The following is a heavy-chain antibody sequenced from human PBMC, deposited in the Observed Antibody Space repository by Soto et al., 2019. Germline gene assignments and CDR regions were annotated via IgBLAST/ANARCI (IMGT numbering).Heavy chain of an antibody. V-gene: IGHV1-46*01. CDR1: GYSFTDWY. CDR3: ARDPSSLWFGELSVGFDP. CDR2: INPSGGFT. Sequence: QVQLVQSGAEVKKPGASVKVSCKTSGYSFTDWYIHWVRQAPGQGLEWMGIINPSGGFTTYAQQCQGRVTMTRDTSTSTVYMELSSLRSEDTAVYYCARDPSSLWFGELSVGFDPWGQGTLVTVSS. J-gene: IGHJ5*02. D-gene: IGHD3-10*01.